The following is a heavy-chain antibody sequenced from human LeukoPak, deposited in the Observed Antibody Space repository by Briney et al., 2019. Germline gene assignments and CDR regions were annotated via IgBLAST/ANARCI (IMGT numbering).Heavy chain of an antibody. J-gene: IGHJ4*02. CDR2: IIPIVGTA. Sequence: SVKVSCKASGGTFSSYAISWVRQAPGQGLEWMGGIIPIVGTANYAQKFQGRVTITADESTSTAYMELSSLRSEDTAVYYCARAPRLYGSGSYLSDYWGQGTLVTVSS. D-gene: IGHD3-10*01. CDR1: GGTFSSYA. CDR3: ARAPRLYGSGSYLSDY. V-gene: IGHV1-69*13.